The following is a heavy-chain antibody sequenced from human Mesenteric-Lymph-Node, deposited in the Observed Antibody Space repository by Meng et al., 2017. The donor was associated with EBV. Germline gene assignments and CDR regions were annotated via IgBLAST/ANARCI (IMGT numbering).Heavy chain of an antibody. J-gene: IGHJ1*01. CDR3: AGYYCSGGSCLMVVQH. D-gene: IGHD2-15*01. CDR1: XDSISRDNR. V-gene: IGHV4-4*02. Sequence: QVQLQESGPGLVKPSXXXXXTXXVXXDSISRDNRWSWVRQPPGKGLEWIGEIFHSGSTNYNPSLKSRVSMSVDKSKNQFSLKLNSVTAADTAVYYCAGYYCSGGSCLMVVQHWGQGSLVTVYS. CDR2: IFHSGST.